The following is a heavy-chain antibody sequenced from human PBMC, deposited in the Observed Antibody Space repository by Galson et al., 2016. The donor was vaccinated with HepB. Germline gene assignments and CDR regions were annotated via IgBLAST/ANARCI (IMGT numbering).Heavy chain of an antibody. V-gene: IGHV3-30*04. CDR2: ISYDGSDK. J-gene: IGHJ4*02. CDR3: ARGSRGIQTPVIIKQPFDS. D-gene: IGHD2-21*01. Sequence: SLRLSCAASGFTFSSQAMHWVRQAPGKGLEWVAVISYDGSDKDYAASVKGRFTISRGNSRNTLYLLMNSLRSEDTAVYYRARGSRGIQTPVIIKQPFDSWGQGILVTVSS. CDR1: GFTFSSQA.